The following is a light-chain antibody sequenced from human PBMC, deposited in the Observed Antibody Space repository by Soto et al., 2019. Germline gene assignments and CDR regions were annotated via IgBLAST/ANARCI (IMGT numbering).Light chain of an antibody. CDR2: DAS. Sequence: DIQMTQSPSTLSASVGDRITITCRASQSINSWLAWYQQKPGKAPKLLIYDASSLESGVPSRFTGCGSGTEFTLTISSLQPDDFAAYYCQQYNRYSLFTFGPGTKVEIK. V-gene: IGKV1-5*01. J-gene: IGKJ3*01. CDR3: QQYNRYSLFT. CDR1: QSINSW.